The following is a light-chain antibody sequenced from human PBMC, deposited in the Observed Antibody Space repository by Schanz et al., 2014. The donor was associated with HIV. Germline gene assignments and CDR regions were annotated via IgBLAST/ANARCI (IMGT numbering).Light chain of an antibody. CDR3: HSSDGLSLGF. Sequence: NFMLTQPHSVSESPGKTVAISCTRSSGSIASDSVQWYRHRPGSAPTVVIYGNDQRPSDVPDRFSGSIDRSSNSASLIISRLETEDEADYFCHSSDGLSLGFFGGGTKLTVL. CDR2: GND. CDR1: SGSIASDS. V-gene: IGLV6-57*04. J-gene: IGLJ2*01.